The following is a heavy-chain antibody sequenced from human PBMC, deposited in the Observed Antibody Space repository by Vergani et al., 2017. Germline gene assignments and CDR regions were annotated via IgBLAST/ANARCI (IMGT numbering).Heavy chain of an antibody. Sequence: QVQLQESGPGPVKPSQTLSLTCAVYGGSFSGYYWSWIRQPPGKGLEWIGEINHSGSTNYNPSLKSRVTISEDTSKNQFSLKLSSVTAADTAVYYCAKLYYYGSGSYYKGWGQGTLVTVSS. CDR2: INHSGST. D-gene: IGHD3-10*01. J-gene: IGHJ4*02. CDR1: GGSFSGYY. V-gene: IGHV4-34*09. CDR3: AKLYYYGSGSYYKG.